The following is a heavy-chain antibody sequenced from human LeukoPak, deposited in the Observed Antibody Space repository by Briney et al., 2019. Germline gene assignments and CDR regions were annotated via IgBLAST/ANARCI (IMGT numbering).Heavy chain of an antibody. D-gene: IGHD1-26*01. CDR2: ISGSGGDT. CDR1: GFTFSNSL. Sequence: PGGSLRLSCAASGFTFSNSLMTWVRQAPGKGPEWVSAISGSGGDTYYADSVKGRFTISRDNSKNTLYLQMNSLRAEDTAVYYCAKKGATTGDFDYWGQGTLVTVS. CDR3: AKKGATTGDFDY. J-gene: IGHJ4*02. V-gene: IGHV3-23*01.